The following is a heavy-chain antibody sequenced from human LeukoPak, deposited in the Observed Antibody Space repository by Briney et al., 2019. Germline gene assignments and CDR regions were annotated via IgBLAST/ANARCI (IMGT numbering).Heavy chain of an antibody. D-gene: IGHD5-18*01. Sequence: GGSLRLSCAASGFTFSSYWMSWVRQAPGKGLEWVANIKQDGSEKYYADSVKGRFTISRDNAKNSLYLQMSSLRAEDTAVYYCAREKLRGLRYYYGMDVWGQGTTVTVSS. CDR1: GFTFSSYW. J-gene: IGHJ6*02. CDR2: IKQDGSEK. V-gene: IGHV3-7*01. CDR3: AREKLRGLRYYYGMDV.